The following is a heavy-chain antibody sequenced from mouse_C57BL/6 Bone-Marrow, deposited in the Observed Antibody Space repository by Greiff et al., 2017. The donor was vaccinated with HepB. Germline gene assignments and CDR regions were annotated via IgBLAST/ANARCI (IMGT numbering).Heavy chain of an antibody. D-gene: IGHD2-4*01. CDR1: GYTFTSYW. V-gene: IGHV1-7*01. Sequence: VQLQQSGAELAKPGASVKLSCKASGYTFTSYWMHWVKQRPGQGLEWIGYINPSSGYTKYNQKFKDKDTLTADKSSSTAYMQLSSLTYEDSAVYYCARNDYDAYWGQGTLVTVSA. J-gene: IGHJ3*01. CDR3: ARNDYDAY. CDR2: INPSSGYT.